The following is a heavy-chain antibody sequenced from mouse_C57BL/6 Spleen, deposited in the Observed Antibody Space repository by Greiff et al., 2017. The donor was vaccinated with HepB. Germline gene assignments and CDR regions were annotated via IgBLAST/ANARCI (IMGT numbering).Heavy chain of an antibody. CDR2: ISSGGDYI. CDR1: GFTFSSYA. Sequence: EVKLVESGEGLVKPGGSLKLSCAASGFTFSSYAMSWVRQTPEKRLEWVAYISSGGDYIYYADTVKGRFTISRDNARNTLYLQMSSLKSEDTAMYYCTREYYYYGSRGAMDYWGQGTSVTVSS. D-gene: IGHD1-1*01. V-gene: IGHV5-9-1*02. J-gene: IGHJ4*01. CDR3: TREYYYYGSRGAMDY.